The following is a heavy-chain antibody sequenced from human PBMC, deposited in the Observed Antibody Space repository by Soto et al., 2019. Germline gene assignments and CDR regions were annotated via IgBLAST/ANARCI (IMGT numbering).Heavy chain of an antibody. D-gene: IGHD6-13*01. Sequence: SLRLSCAASGFTFYDYAMHFCRQLPWKGLEWVSGINWNSGSIGYGDSVKGRFAISRDNAKNSLHLQMNSLSAEDTAFYYCVKDESINWYSGHFRHWGQGTLVTVSS. J-gene: IGHJ1*01. CDR1: GFTFYDYA. V-gene: IGHV3-9*01. CDR3: VKDESINWYSGHFRH. CDR2: INWNSGSI.